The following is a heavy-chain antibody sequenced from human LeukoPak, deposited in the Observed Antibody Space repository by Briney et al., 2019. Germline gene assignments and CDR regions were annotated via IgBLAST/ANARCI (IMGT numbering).Heavy chain of an antibody. CDR2: IYYSGST. J-gene: IGHJ5*02. Sequence: SETLSLTCAVYGGSFSGYYWSWIRQPPGKGLEWIGYIYYSGSTNYNPSLKSRVTISVDTSKNQFSLKLSSVTAADTAVYYCARSGYSSSWYWPQGVSNWFDPWGQGTLVTVSS. D-gene: IGHD6-13*01. V-gene: IGHV4-59*01. CDR3: ARSGYSSSWYWPQGVSNWFDP. CDR1: GGSFSGYY.